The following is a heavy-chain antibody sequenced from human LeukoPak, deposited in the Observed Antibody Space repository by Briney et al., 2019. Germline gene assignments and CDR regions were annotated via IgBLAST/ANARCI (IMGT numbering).Heavy chain of an antibody. D-gene: IGHD3-10*01. Sequence: GESLKISCKGSGYSFTSYWIGWVRQMPGKGLEWMGIIYPGDSDIRYSPSFQGQVTISADKSISTAYLQWSSLKASDTAMYYCARTMVRGENYYYYGMDVWGQGTTVTVSS. V-gene: IGHV5-51*01. CDR3: ARTMVRGENYYYYGMDV. CDR1: GYSFTSYW. J-gene: IGHJ6*02. CDR2: IYPGDSDI.